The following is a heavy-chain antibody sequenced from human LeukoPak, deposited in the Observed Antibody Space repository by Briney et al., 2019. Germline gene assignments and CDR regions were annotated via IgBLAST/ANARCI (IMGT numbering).Heavy chain of an antibody. CDR3: AKGSGSGTHLPSARFDY. CDR1: GFTFSSYA. CDR2: ISGGGIGT. J-gene: IGHJ4*02. D-gene: IGHD3-10*01. Sequence: GGSLRLSCAASGFTFSSYAMSWVRQAPGKGLEWVAYISGGGIGTYYADAVKGRFIISRDNSKNTMYVQMNSLRDDDTAVYFCAKGSGSGTHLPSARFDYWGQGTTVTVSS. V-gene: IGHV3-23*01.